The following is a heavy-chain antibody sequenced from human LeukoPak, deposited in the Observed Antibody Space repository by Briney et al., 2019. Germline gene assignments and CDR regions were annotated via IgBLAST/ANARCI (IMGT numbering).Heavy chain of an antibody. V-gene: IGHV3-30*02. Sequence: GGSLRLSCAASGFTFNSYPFHWIRQAPGKGLEWVAFIQFDENNKYYADSVKGRFAISRDNSRNTLYLQMNSLTPEDTAVYHCAKDRCSSTSCPNWFGPWGQGTLVTVSS. CDR1: GFTFNSYP. CDR3: AKDRCSSTSCPNWFGP. CDR2: IQFDENNK. J-gene: IGHJ5*02. D-gene: IGHD2-2*01.